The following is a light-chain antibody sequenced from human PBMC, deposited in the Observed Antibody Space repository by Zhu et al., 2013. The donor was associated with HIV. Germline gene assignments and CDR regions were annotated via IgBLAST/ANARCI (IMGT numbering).Light chain of an antibody. J-gene: IGLJ2*01. CDR2: KDT. V-gene: IGLV3-25*03. CDR3: QSVDSSTTYPYVL. Sequence: SYELTQPPSVSVSPGQTARITCSGDAFPKQYAYWYQQKPGQAPVLVIYKDTERPSGIPERFAGSSSGTTVTLTISGVQAEDEADYYCQSVDSSTTYPYVLFGGGTKLTVL. CDR1: AFPKQY.